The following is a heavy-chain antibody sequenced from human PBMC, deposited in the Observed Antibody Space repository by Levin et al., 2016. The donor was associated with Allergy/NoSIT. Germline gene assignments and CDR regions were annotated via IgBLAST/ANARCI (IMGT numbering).Heavy chain of an antibody. V-gene: IGHV4-31*03. J-gene: IGHJ4*02. CDR3: ASSSGGYSYGYHLFDY. CDR2: IYYSGST. CDR1: GGSISSGGYY. Sequence: LRLSCTVSGGSISSGGYYWSWIRQHPGKGLEWIGYIYYSGSTYYNPSLKSRVTISVDTSKNQFSLKLSSVTAADTAVYYCASSSGGYSYGYHLFDYWGQGTLVTVSS. D-gene: IGHD5-18*01.